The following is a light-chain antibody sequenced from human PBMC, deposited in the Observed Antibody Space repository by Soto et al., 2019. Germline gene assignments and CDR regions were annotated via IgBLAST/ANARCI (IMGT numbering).Light chain of an antibody. Sequence: EIVLTQSPGTLSLSPGERATLSCRASQTVNNNYLAWYQQKPGQAPRLLLFDASTRATGIPARFSASGSGTDFILTISSLAPEDFAVYFCQQRFSWPLTFGGGTKVDI. CDR1: QTVNNNY. CDR3: QQRFSWPLT. CDR2: DAS. J-gene: IGKJ4*01. V-gene: IGKV3D-20*02.